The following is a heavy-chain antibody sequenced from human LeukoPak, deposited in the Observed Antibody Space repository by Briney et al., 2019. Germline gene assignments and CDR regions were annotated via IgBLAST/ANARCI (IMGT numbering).Heavy chain of an antibody. CDR3: ARDPYCGGDCYSYWYFDL. D-gene: IGHD2-21*02. CDR1: GFTFSSYG. J-gene: IGHJ2*01. V-gene: IGHV3-21*01. Sequence: GGSLRLSCAASGFTFSSYGMNWVRQAPGKGLEWVSSISSSSSYIYYADSVKGRFTISRDNAKNSLYLQMNSLRAEDTAVYYCARDPYCGGDCYSYWYFDLWGRGTLVTVSS. CDR2: ISSSSSYI.